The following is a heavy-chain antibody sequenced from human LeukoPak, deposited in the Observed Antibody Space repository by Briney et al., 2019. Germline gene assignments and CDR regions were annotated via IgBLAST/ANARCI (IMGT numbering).Heavy chain of an antibody. Sequence: PGGPLRLSCAASGFTFSRYSMHWAREAPGKALEWVSYIGISSSYIYYADSVKGRFTMSRDNANNSLYLQVNSLRAEDTAVYYCARDQWVVTAILPAAFDIWGQGTMVTVSS. V-gene: IGHV3-21*01. CDR2: IGISSSYI. CDR1: GFTFSRYS. CDR3: ARDQWVVTAILPAAFDI. J-gene: IGHJ3*02. D-gene: IGHD2-21*02.